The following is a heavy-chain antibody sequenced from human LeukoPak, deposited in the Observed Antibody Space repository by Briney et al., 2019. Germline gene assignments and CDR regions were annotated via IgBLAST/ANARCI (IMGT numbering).Heavy chain of an antibody. Sequence: ASVKVSCKASGYTFTSYGISWVRQAPGQGLEWMGWISAYNGNTNYAQKLQGRVTMTTDTSTSTAYMELRSLRSDDTAVYYCAGKTYSYGYRGAFDIWGQGTMVTVSS. CDR2: ISAYNGNT. CDR3: AGKTYSYGYRGAFDI. J-gene: IGHJ3*02. V-gene: IGHV1-18*01. D-gene: IGHD5-18*01. CDR1: GYTFTSYG.